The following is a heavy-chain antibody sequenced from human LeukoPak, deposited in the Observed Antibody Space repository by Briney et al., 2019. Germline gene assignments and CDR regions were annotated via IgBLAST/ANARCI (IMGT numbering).Heavy chain of an antibody. J-gene: IGHJ4*02. Sequence: SGPALVKPTQTLTLTCTFSGFSLTTREMRVSWIRQPPGGALEWLARIDWDDDKFYSTSLKTRLTISKDTSKNQVVLTMTNMDPVDTATYYCARDYFDSGSYFDHWGQGTLVTVSS. D-gene: IGHD3-10*01. CDR1: GFSLTTREMR. CDR2: IDWDDDK. CDR3: ARDYFDSGSYFDH. V-gene: IGHV2-70*04.